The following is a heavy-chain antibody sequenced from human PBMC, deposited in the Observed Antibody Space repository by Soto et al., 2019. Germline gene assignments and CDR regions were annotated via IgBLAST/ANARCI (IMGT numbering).Heavy chain of an antibody. V-gene: IGHV2-5*01. CDR1: GFSLSSSGVG. J-gene: IGHJ6*02. CDR2: IYWNDDE. Sequence: QITLKESGPTLVEPTQTLTLTCTFSGFSLSSSGVGVGWIRQPPEKALEWLALIYWNDDERHSPSLKSRLTITQYTSKNQVVLTVTNMDPVDTATYYCAHFYYYYGLDVWGQGIAVTVSS. CDR3: AHFYYYYGLDV.